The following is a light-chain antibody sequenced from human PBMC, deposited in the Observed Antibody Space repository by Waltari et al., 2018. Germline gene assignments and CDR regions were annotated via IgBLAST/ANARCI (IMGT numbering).Light chain of an antibody. CDR1: QSVYDQ. Sequence: IVLTQSPATLSLSPGERATPPCRTSQSVYDQLAWYQQKPGQAPRLLVYDASNRAAGIPARVSGSGSGTGFTLTISSLEPEDFAVDDCHHRITVGPGTKLDI. J-gene: IGKJ3*01. CDR2: DAS. CDR3: HHRIT. V-gene: IGKV3-11*01.